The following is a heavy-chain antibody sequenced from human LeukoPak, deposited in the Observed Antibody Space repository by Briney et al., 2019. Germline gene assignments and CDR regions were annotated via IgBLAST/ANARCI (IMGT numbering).Heavy chain of an antibody. Sequence: GSLRLSCAASGFTFTEHAMSWVRQAPGKGLEWVSVISASGGTTTYADPVKGRFTISRDNSKNTVYLQMNGLRAEDTAVYYCASDLLPGIAVAGTDYWGQGTLVTVSS. CDR2: ISASGGTT. V-gene: IGHV3-23*01. CDR1: GFTFTEHA. D-gene: IGHD6-19*01. J-gene: IGHJ4*02. CDR3: ASDLLPGIAVAGTDY.